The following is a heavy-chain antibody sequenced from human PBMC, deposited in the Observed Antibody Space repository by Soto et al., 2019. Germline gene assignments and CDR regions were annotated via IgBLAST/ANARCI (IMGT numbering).Heavy chain of an antibody. Sequence: PSETLSLTCTVSGGSISSGGYYWSWIRQHPGKGLEWIGYIYYSGSTYYNPSLKSRVTISVDTSKNQFSLKLSSVTAADTAVYYCARHNPPLSIAEQFDPWGQGTLVTVSS. J-gene: IGHJ5*02. CDR1: GGSISSGGYY. CDR3: ARHNPPLSIAEQFDP. D-gene: IGHD6-13*01. CDR2: IYYSGST. V-gene: IGHV4-31*03.